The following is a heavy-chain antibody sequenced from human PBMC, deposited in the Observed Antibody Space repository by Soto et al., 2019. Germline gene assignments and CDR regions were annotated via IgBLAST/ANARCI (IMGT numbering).Heavy chain of an antibody. CDR3: ARGHSTDCSNGVCSFFYNHEMDV. J-gene: IGHJ6*02. CDR1: GYSFTDYH. D-gene: IGHD2-8*01. Sequence: SVKVACNASGYSFTDYHIHWVRQAPGQGLEWLGRINPKSGGTSTAQKFQGWVTMTMDRSISTVYMELTRLRSDDTAVYFCARGHSTDCSNGVCSFFYNHEMDVWGQGTTVTVS. V-gene: IGHV1-2*04. CDR2: INPKSGGT.